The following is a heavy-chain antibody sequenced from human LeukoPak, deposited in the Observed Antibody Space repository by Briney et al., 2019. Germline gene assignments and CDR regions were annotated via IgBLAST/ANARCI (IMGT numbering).Heavy chain of an antibody. Sequence: ASVKVSCKASGYTFTGYYMRWVRQAPGQGLEWMGWINPNSGGTNYAQKFQGRVTMTRDTSISTAYMELSRLRSDDTAVYYCARDRRPRAGGSGYYYYGMDVWGQGTTVTISS. D-gene: IGHD6-25*01. CDR2: INPNSGGT. CDR3: ARDRRPRAGGSGYYYYGMDV. V-gene: IGHV1-2*02. CDR1: GYTFTGYY. J-gene: IGHJ6*02.